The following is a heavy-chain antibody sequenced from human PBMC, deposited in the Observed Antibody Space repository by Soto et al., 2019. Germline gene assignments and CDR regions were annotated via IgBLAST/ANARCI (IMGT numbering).Heavy chain of an antibody. CDR3: ARDRAELDYYGSGSYYGNFDY. CDR2: INPNSGGT. Sequence: ASVKVSCKASGYTFTGYYMHWVRQAPGQGLEWMGWINPNSGGTNYAQKFQGWVAMTRDTSISTAYMELSRLRSDDTAVYYCARDRAELDYYGSGSYYGNFDYWGQGTLVNVSS. V-gene: IGHV1-2*04. J-gene: IGHJ4*02. CDR1: GYTFTGYY. D-gene: IGHD3-10*01.